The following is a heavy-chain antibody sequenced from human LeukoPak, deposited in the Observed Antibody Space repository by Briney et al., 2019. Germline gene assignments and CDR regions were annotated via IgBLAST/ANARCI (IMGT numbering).Heavy chain of an antibody. V-gene: IGHV4-59*11. CDR2: VFFTGST. D-gene: IGHD1-26*01. Sequence: SETLFLTCSVSGDSIRSHYWSWIRQPPGKRPEWIGHVFFTGSTTYNPTLESRVTISIDTSGSQFSLKLTSVTAADTAVYYCARVEWELLGAHLWGQGILLSVSS. CDR1: GDSIRSHY. CDR3: ARVEWELLGAHL. J-gene: IGHJ4*02.